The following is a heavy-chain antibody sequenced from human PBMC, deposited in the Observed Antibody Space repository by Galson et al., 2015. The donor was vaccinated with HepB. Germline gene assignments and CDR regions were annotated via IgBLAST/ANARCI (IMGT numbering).Heavy chain of an antibody. V-gene: IGHV3-30*02. CDR3: AKDRRTDTAMNYYYYGMDV. D-gene: IGHD5-18*01. CDR1: GFTFSSYG. Sequence: SLRLSCAASGFTFSSYGMHWVRQAPGKGLEWVAFIRYDGSNKYYADSVKGRFTISRDNSKNTLYLQMNSLRAEDTAVYYRAKDRRTDTAMNYYYYGMDVWGQGTTVTVSS. CDR2: IRYDGSNK. J-gene: IGHJ6*02.